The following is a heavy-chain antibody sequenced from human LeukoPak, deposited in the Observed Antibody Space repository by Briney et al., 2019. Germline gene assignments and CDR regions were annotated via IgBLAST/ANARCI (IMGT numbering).Heavy chain of an antibody. Sequence: PGRSLRLSCAASGFTFSGYGMHWVRQAPGKGLEGVAVIWYDGTNKYYADSVKGRFTISRDNSKNTLYLQINSLRVEDTAVYYCARDFGYGHDYWGQGTLVTVSS. CDR3: ARDFGYGHDY. CDR1: GFTFSGYG. CDR2: IWYDGTNK. V-gene: IGHV3-33*01. D-gene: IGHD5-18*01. J-gene: IGHJ4*02.